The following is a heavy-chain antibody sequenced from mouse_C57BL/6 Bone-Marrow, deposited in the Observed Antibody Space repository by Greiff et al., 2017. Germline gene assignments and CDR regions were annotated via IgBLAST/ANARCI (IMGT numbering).Heavy chain of an antibody. Sequence: EVKLQQSGAELVRPGASVKLSCTASGFNIKDDYMHWVKQRPEQGLEWIGWIDPENGDTEYASKFQGKATIAVDTSSNTAYLLLSSLTSEDTAVYCCTGMAYWGRGTLVTVSA. CDR2: IDPENGDT. CDR1: GFNIKDDY. CDR3: TGMAY. J-gene: IGHJ3*01. V-gene: IGHV14-4*01.